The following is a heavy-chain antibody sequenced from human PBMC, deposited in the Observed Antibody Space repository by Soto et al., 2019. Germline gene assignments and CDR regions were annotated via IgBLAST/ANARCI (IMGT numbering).Heavy chain of an antibody. D-gene: IGHD6-19*01. V-gene: IGHV4-34*01. CDR1: GGSFSGYY. CDR3: ARGLYSSGWYGGFYY. J-gene: IGHJ4*02. Sequence: SETLSLTCAVYGGSFSGYYLSWIRQPPGKGLEWIGEINHSGSTNYNPSLKSRVTISVDTSKNQFSLKLSSVTAADTAVYYCARGLYSSGWYGGFYYWGQGTLVTVSS. CDR2: INHSGST.